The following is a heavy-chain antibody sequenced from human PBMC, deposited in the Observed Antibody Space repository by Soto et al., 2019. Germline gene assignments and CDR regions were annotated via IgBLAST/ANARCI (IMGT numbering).Heavy chain of an antibody. Sequence: EVQGLESGGGLVQPGGSLTLSCAASGFTFKNDGMAWVRQAPGGGLDWVSTINGDGSNTHYADSVKGRFSISRDNSKNTVYLQMNTLRAEDTAMYFCAKDAGGSGEMFGYWGQGTQVTVSS. D-gene: IGHD4-17*01. J-gene: IGHJ4*02. V-gene: IGHV3-23*01. CDR2: INGDGSNT. CDR1: GFTFKNDG. CDR3: AKDAGGSGEMFGY.